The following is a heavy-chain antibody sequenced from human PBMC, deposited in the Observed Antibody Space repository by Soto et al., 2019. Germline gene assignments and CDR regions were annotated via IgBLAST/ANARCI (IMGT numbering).Heavy chain of an antibody. V-gene: IGHV3-74*01. CDR2: INSDGSTT. CDR3: ASPNTVTAGEYAFDI. CDR1: GFTFSSYW. Sequence: GGSLRLSCAASGFTFSSYWMHWVRQAPGKGLVWVSRINSDGSTTTYADSVKGRFTISRDNTKNTLHLQMNSLRAEDTAVYYCASPNTVTAGEYAFDIRGQGAMVTVSS. J-gene: IGHJ3*02. D-gene: IGHD4-17*01.